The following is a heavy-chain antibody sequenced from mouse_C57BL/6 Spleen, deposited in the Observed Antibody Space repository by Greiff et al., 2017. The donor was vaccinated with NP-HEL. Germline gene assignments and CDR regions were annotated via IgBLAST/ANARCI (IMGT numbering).Heavy chain of an antibody. J-gene: IGHJ4*01. Sequence: EVNVVESGGGLVQPGGSLKLSCAASGFTFSDYYMYWVRQTPEKRLEWVAYISNGGGSTYYPDTVKGRFTISRDNAKNTLYLQMSRLKSEDTAMYYCARRYEGVDYWGQGTSVTVSS. D-gene: IGHD1-1*01. CDR3: ARRYEGVDY. V-gene: IGHV5-12*01. CDR1: GFTFSDYY. CDR2: ISNGGGST.